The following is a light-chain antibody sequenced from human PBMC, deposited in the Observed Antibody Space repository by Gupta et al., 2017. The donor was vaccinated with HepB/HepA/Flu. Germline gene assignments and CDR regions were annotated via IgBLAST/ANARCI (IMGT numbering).Light chain of an antibody. CDR3: QQYNDWPLT. Sequence: DRVMTQSLATLSVSPGERATLSCRASQTVGSNLAWYQQKPGQAPRLLIYAASTRATGIPATCSGSGSGTDFTLTISSLQSEDFAVYYCQQYNDWPLTFGGGTKVEIK. J-gene: IGKJ4*01. V-gene: IGKV3-15*01. CDR1: QTVGSN. CDR2: AAS.